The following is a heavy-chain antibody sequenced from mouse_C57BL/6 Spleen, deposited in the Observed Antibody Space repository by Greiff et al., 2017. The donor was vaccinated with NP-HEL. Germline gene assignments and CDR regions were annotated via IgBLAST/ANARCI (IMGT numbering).Heavy chain of an antibody. Sequence: EVKLMESEGGLVQPGSSMKLSCTASGFTFSDYYMAWVRQVPEKGLEWVANINYDGSSTYYLDSLKSRFIISRDNAKNILYLQMSSLKSEDTATYYCARLWLRDYFDYWGQGTTLTVSS. CDR3: ARLWLRDYFDY. CDR1: GFTFSDYY. CDR2: INYDGSST. J-gene: IGHJ2*01. V-gene: IGHV5-16*01. D-gene: IGHD2-2*01.